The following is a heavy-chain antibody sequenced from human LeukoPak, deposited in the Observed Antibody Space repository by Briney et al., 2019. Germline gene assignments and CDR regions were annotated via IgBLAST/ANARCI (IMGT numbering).Heavy chain of an antibody. CDR1: GYTFTGYY. Sequence: GASVKVSCKASGYTFTGYYMHWVRQATGQGLEWMGWMNPNSGNTGYAQKFQGRVTITRNTSISTAYMELSSLRSEDTAVYYCARATAQYSSSSSDYWGQGTLVTVSS. CDR3: ARATAQYSSSSSDY. V-gene: IGHV1-8*03. J-gene: IGHJ4*02. D-gene: IGHD6-6*01. CDR2: MNPNSGNT.